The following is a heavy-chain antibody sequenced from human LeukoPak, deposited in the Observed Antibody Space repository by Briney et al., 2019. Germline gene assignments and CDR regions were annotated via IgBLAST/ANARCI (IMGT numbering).Heavy chain of an antibody. V-gene: IGHV3-23*01. Sequence: GGSLRLSCAASGFTFSSYVVSWVRQAPGKGLEWVSAISFSGGDTYYADSVKGRFTISRDTSKNTLYLQMNSLRAEDTAVYYCARGTEGGDYWGQGTLVTVSS. CDR2: ISFSGGDT. CDR1: GFTFSSYV. D-gene: IGHD2-8*02. J-gene: IGHJ4*02. CDR3: ARGTEGGDY.